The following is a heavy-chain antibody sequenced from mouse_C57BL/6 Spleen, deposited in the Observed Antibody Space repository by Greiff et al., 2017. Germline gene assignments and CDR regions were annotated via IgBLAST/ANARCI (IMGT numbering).Heavy chain of an antibody. CDR2: IGTSGSYT. CDR3: ARYRDYYGSSYDAMDY. V-gene: IGHV1-50*01. D-gene: IGHD1-1*01. Sequence: VQLQQPGAELVKPGASVKLSCKASGYTFTSYWMQWVKQRPGQGLEWIGEIGTSGSYTNYNQKFKGKATLTVDPSSSTAYMQLSSLTSEDSAVYYCARYRDYYGSSYDAMDYWGQGTSVTVSS. CDR1: GYTFTSYW. J-gene: IGHJ4*01.